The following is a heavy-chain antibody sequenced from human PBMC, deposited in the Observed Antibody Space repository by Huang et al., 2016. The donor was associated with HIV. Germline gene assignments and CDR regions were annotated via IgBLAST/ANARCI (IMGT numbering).Heavy chain of an antibody. J-gene: IGHJ4*02. D-gene: IGHD3-10*01. CDR3: ARLPGSITMIRGVITDPY. Sequence: QLQLQESGPGLVKPSETLSLTCTVSGGSIRSDNYYWGWLRQPPGKGLGWIGMIYYSGSTYDNPSLKSRVTITVDTSKNQFSLKMRSVTAADTAVYYCARLPGSITMIRGVITDPYWGQGTLVTVSS. V-gene: IGHV4-39*01. CDR2: IYYSGST. CDR1: GGSIRSDNYY.